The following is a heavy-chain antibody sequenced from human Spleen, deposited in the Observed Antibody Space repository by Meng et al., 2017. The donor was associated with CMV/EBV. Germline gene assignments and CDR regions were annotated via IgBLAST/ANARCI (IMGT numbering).Heavy chain of an antibody. CDR3: ARVSSSWYGGGFDP. Sequence: VYSGSYSGYYWSWIRQPPGKGLEWIGEINHSGNTNYNPSLKSRVTIAVDTSKNQFSLKLSSVTAADTAVYYCARVSSSWYGGGFDPWGQGTLVTVSS. V-gene: IGHV4-34*01. CDR1: SGSYSGYY. J-gene: IGHJ5*02. D-gene: IGHD6-13*01. CDR2: INHSGNT.